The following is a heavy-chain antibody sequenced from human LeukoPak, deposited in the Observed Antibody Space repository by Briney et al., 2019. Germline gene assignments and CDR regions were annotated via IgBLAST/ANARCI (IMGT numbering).Heavy chain of an antibody. V-gene: IGHV3-64*02. CDR1: GFTFRSYA. J-gene: IGHJ4*02. CDR3: VRAGYTSGWFLDD. D-gene: IGHD6-19*01. Sequence: GESLRLSCAASGFTFRSYAFHWVRQAPGKGLEYVSAINTDEDSTYYAESVRGRSTISRDNSRNTLYLQMGTLRIEDTAVYYCVRAGYTSGWFLDDWGQGTLVTVSS. CDR2: INTDEDST.